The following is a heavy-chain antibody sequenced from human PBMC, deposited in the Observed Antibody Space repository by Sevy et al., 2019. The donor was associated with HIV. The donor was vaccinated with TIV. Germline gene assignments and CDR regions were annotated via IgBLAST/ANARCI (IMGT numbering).Heavy chain of an antibody. J-gene: IGHJ4*02. CDR1: GFIFSSYA. CDR3: ARGGYYYDNAAYYAFDS. D-gene: IGHD3-22*01. Sequence: GSLRLSCEASGFIFSSYAMHWVRQAPGKGLEWVAIIWSDGAYQYHGDSVKGRFIISRDNAKNTLYLQMNSLRVADTAIYYCARGGYYYDNAAYYAFDSWGQGTLVTVSS. V-gene: IGHV3-33*01. CDR2: IWSDGAYQ.